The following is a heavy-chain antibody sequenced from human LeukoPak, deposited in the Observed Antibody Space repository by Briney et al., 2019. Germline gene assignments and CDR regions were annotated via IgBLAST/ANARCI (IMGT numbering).Heavy chain of an antibody. J-gene: IGHJ4*02. CDR1: GGSISSSNW. CDR3: ARVESTRAIDY. D-gene: IGHD2-2*01. V-gene: IGHV4-4*02. Sequence: SETLFLTCAVSGGSISSSNWWSWVRQPPGKGLEWIGEIYHSGSTNYNPSLKSRVTISVDTSKNQFSLKLSSVTAADTAMYYCARVESTRAIDYWGQGTLVTVSS. CDR2: IYHSGST.